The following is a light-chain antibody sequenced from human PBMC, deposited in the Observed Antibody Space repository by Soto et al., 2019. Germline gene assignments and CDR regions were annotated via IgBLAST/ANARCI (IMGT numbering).Light chain of an antibody. CDR1: RSDVGSFNL. J-gene: IGLJ1*01. CDR2: EAT. Sequence: QSVLTQPASVTGSPGQSITISCTGSRSDVGSFNLVSWYQQHPGKAPKLMIYEATKRPSGVSDRFSGSKSGNTASLTISGLQADDEANYYCCSYAGATTYVFGTGTKGTVL. V-gene: IGLV2-23*01. CDR3: CSYAGATTYV.